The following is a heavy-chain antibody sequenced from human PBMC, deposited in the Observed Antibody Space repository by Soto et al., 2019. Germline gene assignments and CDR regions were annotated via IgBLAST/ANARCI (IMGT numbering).Heavy chain of an antibody. Sequence: SETLSLTCAVSGGSISSGGYSWSWIRQPPGKGLEWIGYIYHSGSTYYNPSLKSRVTISVDRSKNQFSLKLSSVTAEDTAVYYCSRRRDWTATDPLDYWGQGTLVTVSS. D-gene: IGHD2-21*01. J-gene: IGHJ4*02. V-gene: IGHV4-30-2*01. CDR3: SRRRDWTATDPLDY. CDR2: IYHSGST. CDR1: GGSISSGGYS.